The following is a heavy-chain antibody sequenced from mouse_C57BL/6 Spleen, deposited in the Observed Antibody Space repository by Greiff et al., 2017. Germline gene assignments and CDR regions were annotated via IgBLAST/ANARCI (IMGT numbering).Heavy chain of an antibody. D-gene: IGHD1-1*01. Sequence: QVQLQQPGAELVRPGSSVKLSCKASGYTFTSYWMDWVKQRPGQGLEWIGNIYPSDSETHYNQKFKDKATLTVDKSSSTAYMQLSSLTSEDSAVYYCARGIYYGSSYDFDYWGQGTTRTVSS. V-gene: IGHV1-61*01. CDR1: GYTFTSYW. CDR3: ARGIYYGSSYDFDY. CDR2: IYPSDSET. J-gene: IGHJ2*01.